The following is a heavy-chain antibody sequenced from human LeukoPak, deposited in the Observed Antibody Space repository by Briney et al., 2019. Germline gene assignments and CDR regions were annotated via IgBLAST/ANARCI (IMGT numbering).Heavy chain of an antibody. CDR2: ISGSGGST. Sequence: PGWSLRLSCAASGFTFSSYSMSWVRQAPGKGLEWISAISGSGGSTYYADSVKGRFTISRDNSKNTLYLQMNSLRAGDTAVYYCAKYRLSGRALSDYWGQGPRVTVSS. CDR3: AKYRLSGRALSDY. CDR1: GFTFSSYS. V-gene: IGHV3-23*01. J-gene: IGHJ4*02. D-gene: IGHD1-26*01.